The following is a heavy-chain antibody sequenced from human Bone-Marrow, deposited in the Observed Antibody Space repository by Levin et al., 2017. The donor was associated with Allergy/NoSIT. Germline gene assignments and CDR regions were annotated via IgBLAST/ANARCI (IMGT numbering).Heavy chain of an antibody. D-gene: IGHD5-18*01. CDR2: IYYSGVT. Sequence: SETLSLPFPFSFFSFLLPPPSFFFLLPPPGKGLEWIGTIYYSGVTYYNPSLKSRVAISVDPSKNPFSLKLGSVTAADTAMYYCARLALGDSCPVDSWGQGTLVTVSS. CDR3: ARLALGDSCPVDS. CDR1: FFSFLLPPPS. V-gene: IGHV4-39*01. J-gene: IGHJ4*02.